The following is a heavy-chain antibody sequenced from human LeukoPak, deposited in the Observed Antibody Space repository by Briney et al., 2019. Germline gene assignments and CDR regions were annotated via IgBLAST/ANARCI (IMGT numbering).Heavy chain of an antibody. D-gene: IGHD2-2*01. CDR1: GFTFASFA. V-gene: IGHV3-23*01. CDR3: AKSLSDLTSRCPDY. J-gene: IGHJ4*02. CDR2: ISDGGSSI. Sequence: GGSLRLSCAACGFTFASFAMSWVRQAPGKGLEWVSAISDGGSSIYYADFVKGRFTIFRDNSKNTLYLQMNSLRAEDTAVYYCAKSLSDLTSRCPDYWGQGTLVTVSS.